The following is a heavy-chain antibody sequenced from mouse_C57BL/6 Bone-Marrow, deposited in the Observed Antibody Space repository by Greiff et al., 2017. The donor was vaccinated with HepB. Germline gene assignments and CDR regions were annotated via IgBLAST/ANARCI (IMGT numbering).Heavy chain of an antibody. V-gene: IGHV7-1*01. CDR1: GFTFSDFY. CDR3: ARDAEDYGYFDV. J-gene: IGHJ1*03. Sequence: EVMLVESGGGLVQSGRSLRLSCATSGFTFSDFYMEWVRQAPGKGLEWIAAGRNKANDYTTEYSASVKGRFIVSRDTSQSILYLQMNALRAEDTAIYYCARDAEDYGYFDVWGTGTTVTVSS. D-gene: IGHD2-4*01. CDR2: GRNKANDYTT.